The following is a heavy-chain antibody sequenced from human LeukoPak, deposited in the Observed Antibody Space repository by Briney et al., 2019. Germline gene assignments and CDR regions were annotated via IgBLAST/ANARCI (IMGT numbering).Heavy chain of an antibody. V-gene: IGHV4-39*07. CDR1: GGSISSSSYY. CDR3: ARADYYYDSSGYYYSWFDP. CDR2: IYYSGST. Sequence: KPSETLSLTCTVSGGSISSSSYYWGWIRQPPGKGLEWIGSIYYSGSTYYNPSLKSRVTISVDTSKNQFSLKLSSVTAADTAVYYCARADYYYDSSGYYYSWFDPWGQGTLVTVSS. J-gene: IGHJ5*02. D-gene: IGHD3-22*01.